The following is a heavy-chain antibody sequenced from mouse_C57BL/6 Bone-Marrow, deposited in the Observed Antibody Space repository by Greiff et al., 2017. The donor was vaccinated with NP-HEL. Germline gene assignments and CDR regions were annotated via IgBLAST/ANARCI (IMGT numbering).Heavy chain of an antibody. CDR2: IDPSDSYT. Sequence: QVQLQQPGAELVMPGASVKLSCKASGYTFTSYWMHWVKQRPGQGLEWIGEIDPSDSYTNYNQKFKGKSTLTVDKSSSTAYMQLSSLTSEDSAVYYCARNYCGSSYDYWGQGTLVTVSA. D-gene: IGHD1-1*01. V-gene: IGHV1-69*01. CDR3: ARNYCGSSYDY. J-gene: IGHJ3*01. CDR1: GYTFTSYW.